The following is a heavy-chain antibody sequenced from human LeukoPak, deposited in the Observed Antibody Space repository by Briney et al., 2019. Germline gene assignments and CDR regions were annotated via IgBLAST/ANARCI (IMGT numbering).Heavy chain of an antibody. CDR1: GFTFSSYG. D-gene: IGHD4-23*01. CDR2: VRYDGKNQ. CDR3: VKDLLQWYKFDS. J-gene: IGHJ4*02. V-gene: IGHV3-30*02. Sequence: GGSLRLSCTASGFTFSSYGIHWVRQAPGKVLEWVSFVRYDGKNQYYADSVKGRLTVSRDNSKKTVSLQMHSLRREDTAVYYCVKDLLQWYKFDSWGQGTLVIVSS.